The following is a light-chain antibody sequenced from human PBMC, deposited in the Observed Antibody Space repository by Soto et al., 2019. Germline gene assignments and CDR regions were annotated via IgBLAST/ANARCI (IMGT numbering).Light chain of an antibody. V-gene: IGKV1-39*01. J-gene: IGKJ5*01. Sequence: DIQMTQSPSSLSASVGDRVTITCRATQSLSKFLNWYQQKPGKAPNFVIYPASNLQSGVPSRFSGSGSGTDFTLTISSLQPEDFATYFCQQSYSTPHTFSQGTRL. CDR3: QQSYSTPHT. CDR1: QSLSKF. CDR2: PAS.